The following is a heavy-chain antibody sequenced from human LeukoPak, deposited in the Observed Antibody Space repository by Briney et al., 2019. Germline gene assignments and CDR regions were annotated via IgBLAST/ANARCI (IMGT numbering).Heavy chain of an antibody. CDR2: IYHGGST. CDR3: ARYSSSGKGDH. J-gene: IGHJ4*02. V-gene: IGHV4-38-2*01. CDR1: GYSISSGYY. D-gene: IGHD6-13*01. Sequence: PSETLSLTCSVSGYSISSGYYWGWIRQPPGKGLEWIGNIYHGGSTYYNSSLTSRVTMSVDTSKNQCSLQLSSVTAADTAVYYCARYSSSGKGDHWGQGTLVTVSS.